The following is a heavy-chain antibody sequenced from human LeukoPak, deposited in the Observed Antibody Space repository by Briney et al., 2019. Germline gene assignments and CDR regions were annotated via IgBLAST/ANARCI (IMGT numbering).Heavy chain of an antibody. J-gene: IGHJ6*02. Sequence: GGSLRLSCAASGFTFSSYSMNWVRQAPGKGLEWVSYISSSSSTIYYADSVKGRFTISRNNAKNSLYLQMNSLRDEDTAVYYCSLGPAAGVDYYYYGMDVWGQGTTVTVSS. CDR1: GFTFSSYS. CDR2: ISSSSSTI. D-gene: IGHD2-2*01. CDR3: SLGPAAGVDYYYYGMDV. V-gene: IGHV3-48*02.